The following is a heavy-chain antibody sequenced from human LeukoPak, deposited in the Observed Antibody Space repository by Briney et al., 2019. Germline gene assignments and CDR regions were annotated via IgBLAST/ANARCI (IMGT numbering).Heavy chain of an antibody. V-gene: IGHV3-48*01. CDR3: ARDLGGNHGMDV. D-gene: IGHD3-10*01. CDR2: ITNSGNSK. J-gene: IGHJ6*02. CDR1: EFTFSSYS. Sequence: GGSLRLSCAASEFTFSSYSMNWVRQAPGKGLEWVSYITNSGNSKSYADSVKGRFTISRDNTKNSLYLQMNGLRAEDTAVYYCARDLGGNHGMDVWGQGTTVTVSS.